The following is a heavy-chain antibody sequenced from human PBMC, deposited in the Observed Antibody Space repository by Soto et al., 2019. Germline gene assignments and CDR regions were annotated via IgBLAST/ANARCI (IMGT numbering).Heavy chain of an antibody. J-gene: IGHJ4*02. Sequence: GGSLRLSCAASGFSFSTYTMSWVRRAPGKGLEWVSAISGSGGSPSYADSVQGRFTISRDNHKKTLYLQMNSLRAEDTAVYYCAKARCTTSNCYVPDYWGQGTLVTVSS. CDR3: AKARCTTSNCYVPDY. D-gene: IGHD2-8*01. V-gene: IGHV3-23*01. CDR2: ISGSGGSP. CDR1: GFSFSTYT.